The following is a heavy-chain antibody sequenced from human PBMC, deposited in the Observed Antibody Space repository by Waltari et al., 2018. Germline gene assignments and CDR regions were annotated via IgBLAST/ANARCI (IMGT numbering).Heavy chain of an antibody. V-gene: IGHV1-69*01. CDR2: IIPIFGTA. D-gene: IGHD3-3*01. CDR3: ARDSAPPECRYDY. CDR1: GGTISSSA. Sequence: QVQLVQSGAAVKNTGSSVKVSCKASGGTISSSAISWVRQAPGQGLEWMGGIIPIFGTANYAQKFQGRVTITADESTSTAYMELSSLRSEDTAVYYCARDSAPPECRYDYWGQGTLVTVSS. J-gene: IGHJ4*02.